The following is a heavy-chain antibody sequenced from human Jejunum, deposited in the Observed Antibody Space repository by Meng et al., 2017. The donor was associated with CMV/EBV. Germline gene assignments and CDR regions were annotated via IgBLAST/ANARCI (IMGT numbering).Heavy chain of an antibody. CDR2: STGSGGSI. V-gene: IGHV3-23*01. CDR1: GLPIDSYA. D-gene: IGHD3-22*01. Sequence: AASGLPIDSYAMSWARQAPGKGLEWVSVSTGSGGSIYYADSVKGRVTISRDNSRNTVFLEMNSLRAEDTAVYYCANMWLVQGYYQHWGQGTLVTVSS. CDR3: ANMWLVQGYYQH. J-gene: IGHJ1*01.